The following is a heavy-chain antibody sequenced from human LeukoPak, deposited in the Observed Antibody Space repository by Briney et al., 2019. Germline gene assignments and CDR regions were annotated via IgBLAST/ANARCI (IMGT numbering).Heavy chain of an antibody. Sequence: GGSLRLSCAASGXTVSSTYMSWVRQAPGKGLEWVSVIYSGGNTYYADSVKGRFTISRDNSKNTLYLQMNSLIVEDTAVYYCARQFGDYWGQGTLVTVSS. CDR3: ARQFGDY. CDR2: IYSGGNT. CDR1: GXTVSSTY. V-gene: IGHV3-53*01. D-gene: IGHD3-10*01. J-gene: IGHJ4*02.